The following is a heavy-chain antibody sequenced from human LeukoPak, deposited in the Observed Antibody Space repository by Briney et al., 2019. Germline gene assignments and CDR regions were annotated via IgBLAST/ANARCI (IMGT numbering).Heavy chain of an antibody. J-gene: IGHJ4*02. CDR1: GFTLSKYW. D-gene: IGHD6-13*01. CDR2: ISSDWTTT. CDR3: AKGPAVLAADFDY. Sequence: PGGSLRLSCAASGFTLSKYWMHWVRQAPGKGLAWVSRISSDWTTTAYAYSVKGRFTISRDSAKTMLYLLMNSLRVEDTAMYYCAKGPAVLAADFDYWGQGTLIPLSS. V-gene: IGHV3-74*01.